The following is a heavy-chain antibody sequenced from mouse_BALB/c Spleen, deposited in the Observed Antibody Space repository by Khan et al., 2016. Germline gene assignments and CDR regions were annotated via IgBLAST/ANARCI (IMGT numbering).Heavy chain of an antibody. J-gene: IGHJ3*01. CDR2: INTYTGET. CDR1: GYTFTNYG. Sequence: QIQLVQSGPELKKPGETVKMSCKAAGYTFTNYGMNWVKQAPGKGLKWMGWINTYTGETTYADDFKGRFAFYLETYASTAYLQISNLKNEDTATXFSARPVYGSSLGLAYWGQGTLFTVSS. V-gene: IGHV9-3-1*01. D-gene: IGHD1-1*01. CDR3: ARPVYGSSLGLAY.